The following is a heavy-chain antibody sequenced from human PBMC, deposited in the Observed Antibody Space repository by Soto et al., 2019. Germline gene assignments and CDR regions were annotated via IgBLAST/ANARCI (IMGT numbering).Heavy chain of an antibody. D-gene: IGHD6-13*01. CDR1: GGSISSYY. CDR2: IYYSGST. J-gene: IGHJ4*02. CDR3: ARGGWASLIAAAGTFFQYDY. V-gene: IGHV4-59*01. Sequence: PSETLSLTCTVSGGSISSYYWSWIRQPPGKGLEWIGYIYYSGSTNYNPSLKSRVTISVDTSKNQFSLKLSSVTAADTAVYYCARGGWASLIAAAGTFFQYDYWGQGTLVTVSS.